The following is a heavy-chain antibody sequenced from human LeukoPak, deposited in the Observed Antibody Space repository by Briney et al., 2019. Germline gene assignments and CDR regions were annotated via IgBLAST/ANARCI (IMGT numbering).Heavy chain of an antibody. CDR1: GFTFSDYY. Sequence: GGSLRLSCAASGFTFSDYYMSWIRQAPGKGLEWVSYISSSSSYTNYADSVKGRFTFSRDNAKNTVYLQMNSLRVEDTAVYYCARGYYYGMDAWGQGTTVIVSS. CDR3: ARGYYYGMDA. V-gene: IGHV3-11*06. CDR2: ISSSSSYT. J-gene: IGHJ6*02.